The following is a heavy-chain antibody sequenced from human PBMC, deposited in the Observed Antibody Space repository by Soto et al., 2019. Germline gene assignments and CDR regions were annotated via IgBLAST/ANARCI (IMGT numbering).Heavy chain of an antibody. CDR2: IRSKANSYAT. CDR3: TRLQYSDP. CDR1: GFTFRGSA. Sequence: EVQLVESGGGLVQPGGSLKLSCAASGFTFRGSAMHWVRQASGKGLEWVGRIRSKANSYATAYAASVKGRFTISRDDSKNTAYLQMNSLKTEDTAVYYCTRLQYSDPWGQGTLVTVSS. D-gene: IGHD4-4*01. V-gene: IGHV3-73*02. J-gene: IGHJ5*02.